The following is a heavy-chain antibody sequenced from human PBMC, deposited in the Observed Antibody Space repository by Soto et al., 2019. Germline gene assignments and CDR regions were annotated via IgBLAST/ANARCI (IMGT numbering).Heavy chain of an antibody. V-gene: IGHV3-23*01. CDR3: AKDRSVGYCSSTSCYTDGMDV. CDR1: GFTFSSYA. D-gene: IGHD2-2*02. J-gene: IGHJ6*02. Sequence: HPGGSLRLSCAASGFTFSSYAMSWVRQAPGKGLEWVSAISGSGGSTYYADSVKGRFTISRDNSKNTLYLQMNSLRAEDTAVYYCAKDRSVGYCSSTSCYTDGMDVWGQGTTVTVSS. CDR2: ISGSGGST.